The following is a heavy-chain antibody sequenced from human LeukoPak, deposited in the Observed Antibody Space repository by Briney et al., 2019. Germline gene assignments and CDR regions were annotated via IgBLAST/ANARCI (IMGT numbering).Heavy chain of an antibody. V-gene: IGHV4-4*02. D-gene: IGHD3-3*01. CDR2: IYHSGST. Sequence: SETLSLTCAVTGASISNSNWWTWVRQPPGKGLEWIGEIYHSGSTNYKTSLKSRATISVDKSKNQFSLKLNSVTAADTAVYYCVRAFWIGFHFDSWGQGTLVTVSS. CDR3: VRAFWIGFHFDS. CDR1: GASISNSNW. J-gene: IGHJ4*02.